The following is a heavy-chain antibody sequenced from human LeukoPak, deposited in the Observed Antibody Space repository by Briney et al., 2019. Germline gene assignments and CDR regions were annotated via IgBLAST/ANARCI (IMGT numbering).Heavy chain of an antibody. CDR2: LYYTGST. CDR3: ARHGPGYSSVFDY. V-gene: IGHV4-59*08. Sequence: SETLSLICTVSGGSITNCYWSWIGQPPGKGLEWIGYLYYTGSTNYNPSLKSRVTISVDMSKNQFSLKLRSMTAADTAVYYCARHGPGYSSVFDYWGQGTLVTVSS. D-gene: IGHD6-19*01. J-gene: IGHJ4*02. CDR1: GGSITNCY.